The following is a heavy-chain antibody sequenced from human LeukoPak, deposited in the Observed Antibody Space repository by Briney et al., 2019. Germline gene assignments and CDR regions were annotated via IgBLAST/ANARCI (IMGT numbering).Heavy chain of an antibody. V-gene: IGHV4-39*07. CDR2: INHSGST. CDR1: GGSISSGSYY. D-gene: IGHD3-10*01. Sequence: SETLSLTCTVSGGSISSGSYYWSWIRQPPGKGLEWIGEINHSGSTNYNPSLKSRVTISVDTSKNQFSLKLSSVTAADTGVYYCARRLATGFMVRGVILWFDPWGQGTLVTVSS. CDR3: ARRLATGFMVRGVILWFDP. J-gene: IGHJ5*02.